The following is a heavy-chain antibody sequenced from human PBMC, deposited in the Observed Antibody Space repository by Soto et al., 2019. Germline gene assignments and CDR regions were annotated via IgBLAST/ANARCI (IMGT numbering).Heavy chain of an antibody. J-gene: IGHJ4*02. CDR2: IYYRGRP. Sequence: QVQLQESGPGLVKPSQTLSLTCTVSGGSISSGDYYWSWIRQPPGKGLEWIGYIYYRGRPYYNPSLKSRVTLSVDTSKNQFSLKLSTVTAADTAVYYCARVGSIVGATLDWGQGTLVTVS. D-gene: IGHD1-26*01. CDR1: GGSISSGDYY. V-gene: IGHV4-30-4*01. CDR3: ARVGSIVGATLD.